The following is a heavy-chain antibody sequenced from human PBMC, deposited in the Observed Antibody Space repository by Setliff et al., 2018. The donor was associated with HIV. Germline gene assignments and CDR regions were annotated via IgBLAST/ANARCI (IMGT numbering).Heavy chain of an antibody. Sequence: PSETLSLTCAVSGYSISSSSYYWGWIRQPPGKGLQWIGSIYYRGSTYYNPSLKSRVTISVDTSKNQFSLKLRSVTAADTAVYYCARIFGDQGYYYGMDVWGQGTTVTVSS. CDR3: ARIFGDQGYYYGMDV. D-gene: IGHD3-3*01. CDR1: GYSISSSSYY. V-gene: IGHV4-39*01. CDR2: IYYRGST. J-gene: IGHJ6*02.